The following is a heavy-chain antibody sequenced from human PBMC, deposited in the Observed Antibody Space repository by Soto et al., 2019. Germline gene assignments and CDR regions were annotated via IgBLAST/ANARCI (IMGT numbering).Heavy chain of an antibody. CDR3: VKDGGYFGANSVGWFDP. D-gene: IGHD4-17*01. V-gene: IGHV3-23*01. Sequence: PGGSLRLSCVASGFTFSSPWMHWVRQAPGKGLEWVSTISGNGDPTYYADSVRGRFTISRDNSKNTLYLQMSSLRADDTAVYYCVKDGGYFGANSVGWFDPWGQGTLVTVSS. J-gene: IGHJ5*02. CDR2: ISGNGDPT. CDR1: GFTFSSPW.